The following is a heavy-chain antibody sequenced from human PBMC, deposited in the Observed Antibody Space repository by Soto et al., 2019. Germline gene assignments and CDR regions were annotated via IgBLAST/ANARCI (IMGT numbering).Heavy chain of an antibody. Sequence: PSETLSLTCTVSGGSISSYYWSWIRQPPGKGLEWIGYTYYSGSTNYNPSLKSRVTISVDTSKNQFSLKLSSVTAADTAVYYCARDRDGYNPFDYWGQGTLVTVSS. J-gene: IGHJ4*02. D-gene: IGHD5-12*01. V-gene: IGHV4-59*01. CDR2: TYYSGST. CDR1: GGSISSYY. CDR3: ARDRDGYNPFDY.